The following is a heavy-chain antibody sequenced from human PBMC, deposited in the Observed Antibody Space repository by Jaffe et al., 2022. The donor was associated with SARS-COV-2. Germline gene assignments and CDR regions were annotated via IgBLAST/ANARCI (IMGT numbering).Heavy chain of an antibody. CDR3: ARARLSYYYYYGMDV. J-gene: IGHJ6*02. CDR2: IYYSGST. V-gene: IGHV4-30-4*01. CDR1: GGSISSGDYY. Sequence: QVQLQESGPGLVKPSQTLSLTCTVSGGSISSGDYYWSWIRQPPGKGLEWIGYIYYSGSTYYNPSLKSRVTISVDTSKNQFSLKLSSVTAADTAVYYCARARLSYYYYYGMDVWGQGTTVTVSS.